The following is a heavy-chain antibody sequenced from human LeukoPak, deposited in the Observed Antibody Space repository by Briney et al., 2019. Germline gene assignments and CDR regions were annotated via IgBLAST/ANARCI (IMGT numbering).Heavy chain of an antibody. CDR3: ATTREDYYDSSGFDY. CDR2: IYPGDSDT. D-gene: IGHD3-22*01. J-gene: IGHJ4*02. CDR1: GYSFTSYW. V-gene: IGHV5-51*01. Sequence: GGSLQISCKGSGYSFTSYWIGWVRQMPGKGLEWMGIIYPGDSDTRYSPSFQGQVTISADKSISTAYLQWSSLKASDTAMYYCATTREDYYDSSGFDYWGQGTLVTVSS.